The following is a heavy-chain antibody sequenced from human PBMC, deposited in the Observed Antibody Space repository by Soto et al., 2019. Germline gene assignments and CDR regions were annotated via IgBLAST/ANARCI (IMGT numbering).Heavy chain of an antibody. D-gene: IGHD6-6*01. CDR2: IIPILGIA. J-gene: IGHJ6*03. CDR3: AREEDSSSPDYYYYYYMDV. CDR1: GGTFSSYT. V-gene: IGHV1-69*08. Sequence: QVQLVQSGAEVKKPGSSVKVSCKASGGTFSSYTISWVRQAPGQGLEWMGRIIPILGIANYAQKFQGRVTITADKSTSTAYMELSSLRSEDTAVYYCAREEDSSSPDYYYYYYMDVWGKGTTVTVSS.